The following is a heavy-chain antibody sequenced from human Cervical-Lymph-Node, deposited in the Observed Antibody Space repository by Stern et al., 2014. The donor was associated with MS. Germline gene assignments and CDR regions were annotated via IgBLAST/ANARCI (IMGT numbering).Heavy chain of an antibody. J-gene: IGHJ6*02. V-gene: IGHV1-46*01. CDR2: INPRGGST. Sequence: VQLVESGAEVKKPGASVKVSCQASGYTFTIYYMNWVRQAHGQGLEWMGIINPRGGSTSYAKKFQGRVTMTRDTSTSTVYMELSSLRSEDTAVYYCAREVAGHRLGMMDVWGQGTTVTVSS. CDR3: AREVAGHRLGMMDV. CDR1: GYTFTIYY. D-gene: IGHD6-19*01.